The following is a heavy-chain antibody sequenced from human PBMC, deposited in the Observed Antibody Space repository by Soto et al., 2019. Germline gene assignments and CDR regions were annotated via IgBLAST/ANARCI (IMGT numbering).Heavy chain of an antibody. Sequence: EVQLVQSGGGLVKPGESLRLSCATSGFTFSTYNMNWVRQAPGKGLEWVSSISSSSNYIYYADSLKGRLTVSRDNAKNSLYLQMNSLRAEDTAVYYCARDQLVDYWGQGTLVTVSS. V-gene: IGHV3-21*06. CDR1: GFTFSTYN. D-gene: IGHD6-13*01. CDR2: ISSSSNYI. CDR3: ARDQLVDY. J-gene: IGHJ4*02.